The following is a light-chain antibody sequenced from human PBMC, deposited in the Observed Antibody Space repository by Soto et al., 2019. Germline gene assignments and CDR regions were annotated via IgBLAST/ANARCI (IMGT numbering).Light chain of an antibody. V-gene: IGKV3-20*01. CDR3: QQYDGSPPRYT. CDR1: QSVSSKY. J-gene: IGKJ2*01. Sequence: EFVLTQSPGTLSLSPGERATLSCRTSQSVSSKYFTWYQLKPGQTPRLLIYGASTRATGIPDRFSGSGSGTDFTLTISRLEPEDFAVYYCQQYDGSPPRYTFGQGTKVEIK. CDR2: GAS.